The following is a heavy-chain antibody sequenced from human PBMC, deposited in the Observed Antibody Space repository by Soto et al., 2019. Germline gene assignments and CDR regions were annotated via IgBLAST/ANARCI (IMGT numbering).Heavy chain of an antibody. V-gene: IGHV2-5*01. CDR3: AHPPWGSAPDY. D-gene: IGHD3-16*01. CDR2: IYWNDDK. J-gene: IGHJ4*02. Sequence: QITLKESGPTLVKPTETLTLTCTVSGFPLSARGVGVGWIRQPPGKALEWLAVIYWNDDKRYSPSLKSRLTITKDTAKNQVVLTMTNTDPVDTAKYYCAHPPWGSAPDYWGQGTLVTVSS. CDR1: GFPLSARGVG.